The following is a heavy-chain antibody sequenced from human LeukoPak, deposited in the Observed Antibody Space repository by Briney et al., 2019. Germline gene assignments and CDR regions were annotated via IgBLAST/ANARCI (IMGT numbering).Heavy chain of an antibody. CDR1: GFTFSTYG. J-gene: IGHJ4*02. CDR3: ANAPYGGNFRFDY. CDR2: IRYDGSNK. Sequence: GGSLRLSCAASGFTFSTYGMHWVRQAPGKGLEWVAFIRYDGSNKYYTDSVKGRFTISRDNSKNTLYLQMNSLRAEDTAVYYCANAPYGGNFRFDYWGQGTLVTVSS. D-gene: IGHD4-23*01. V-gene: IGHV3-30*02.